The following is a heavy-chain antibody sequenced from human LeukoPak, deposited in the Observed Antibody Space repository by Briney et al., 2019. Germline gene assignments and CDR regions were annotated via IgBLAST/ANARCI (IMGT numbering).Heavy chain of an antibody. CDR1: GGSITSTTHY. V-gene: IGHV4-39*01. CDR3: ERQGVGSLAVAGRGWFDH. CDR2: IFYNGNT. Sequence: SETLSLTCTVAGGSITSTTHYWGWIRRPPGKGLEWIGSIFYNGNTYYNSSLKSRLTISVDTSRSQFSLRLSSVTAADTAVYYCERQGVGSLAVAGRGWFDHWGQGTLVTVSS. J-gene: IGHJ5*02. D-gene: IGHD6-19*01.